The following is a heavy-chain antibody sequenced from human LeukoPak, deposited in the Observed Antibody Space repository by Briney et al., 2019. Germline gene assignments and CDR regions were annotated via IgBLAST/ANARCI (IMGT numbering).Heavy chain of an antibody. D-gene: IGHD3-3*01. Sequence: GESLNISCKGSGYSFTSYWIGWVRQMPGKGLEWMGIIYPGDSDTRYSPSFQGQVTISADKSISTAYLQWSNLKASDTATYYCTRHDRGVMANHIEYWGQGTLVTVSS. CDR2: IYPGDSDT. J-gene: IGHJ4*02. CDR1: GYSFTSYW. V-gene: IGHV5-51*01. CDR3: TRHDRGVMANHIEY.